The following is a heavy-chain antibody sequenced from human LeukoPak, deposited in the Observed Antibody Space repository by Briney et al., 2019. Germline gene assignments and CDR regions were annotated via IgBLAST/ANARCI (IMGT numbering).Heavy chain of an antibody. J-gene: IGHJ4*02. D-gene: IGHD3-22*01. CDR2: IYYSGST. V-gene: IGHV4-59*08. CDR1: GGSISSYY. Sequence: SETLSLTCTVSGGSISSYYWSWIRQPPGKGLEWIGYIYYSGSTNYNPSLKSRVTISVDTSKNQFSLKLSSVTAADTAGYYCARLSLSGYYYVWGQGTLVTVSS. CDR3: ARLSLSGYYYV.